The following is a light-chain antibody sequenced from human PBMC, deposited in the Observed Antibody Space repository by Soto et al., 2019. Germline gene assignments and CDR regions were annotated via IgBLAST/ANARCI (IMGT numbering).Light chain of an antibody. J-gene: IGLJ3*02. CDR3: CSYAGSRSLWV. CDR2: EGS. CDR1: SSEVGSYNL. V-gene: IGLV2-23*01. Sequence: QSALTQPASVSGSPGQSISISCTGTSSEVGSYNLVSWYQQHPGKAPKLMIYEGSKRPSGVSNRFSASKCGDTASLTISGLQAEDEAEYYCCSYAGSRSLWVFGGGTKLT.